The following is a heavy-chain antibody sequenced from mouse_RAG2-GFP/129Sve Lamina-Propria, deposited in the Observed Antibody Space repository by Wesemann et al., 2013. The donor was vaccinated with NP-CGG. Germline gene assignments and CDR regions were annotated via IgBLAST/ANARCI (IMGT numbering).Heavy chain of an antibody. D-gene: IGHD2-3*01. CDR1: GYTFTDYY. CDR2: INPNNGGT. Sequence: EVQLQQSGPELVKPGASVKISCKASGYTFTDYYMNWVKQSHGKSLEWIGDINPNNGGTSYNQKFKGKATLTVDQSSSTAYMQLNSLTSEDSAVYYCARSLPPYDGYYVYAMDYWGQGTSVTVSS. J-gene: IGHJ4*01. V-gene: IGHV1-26*01. CDR3: ARSLPPYDGYYVYAMDY.